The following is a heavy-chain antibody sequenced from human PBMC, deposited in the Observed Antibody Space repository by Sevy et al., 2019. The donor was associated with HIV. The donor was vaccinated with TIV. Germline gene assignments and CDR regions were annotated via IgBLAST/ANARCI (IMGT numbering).Heavy chain of an antibody. Sequence: GGSLRLSCVASGFTFSSYEMTWVRQTPGKGLEWVSSISSSGTTIYYGDSVEGRFTISRDNLKNSVYLQMNSLRVEDTAVYYCARKGGAYDIGFDPWGQGTLVTVSS. CDR3: ARKGGAYDIGFDP. CDR1: GFTFSSYE. D-gene: IGHD3-22*01. J-gene: IGHJ5*02. CDR2: ISSSGTTI. V-gene: IGHV3-48*03.